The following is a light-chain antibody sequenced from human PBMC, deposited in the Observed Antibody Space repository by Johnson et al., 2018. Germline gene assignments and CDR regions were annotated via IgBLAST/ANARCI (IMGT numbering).Light chain of an antibody. CDR2: ENN. Sequence: QSVLTQPPSVSAAPGQKVTISCSGSSSNIGNNYVSWYQQLPGTAPKLLIYENNKRPSGIPDRFSGSKSGTSATLGITGLQTGDEADDYCGTWDSSLVAGNVFGTGTKFTVL. CDR3: GTWDSSLVAGNV. V-gene: IGLV1-51*02. CDR1: SSNIGNNY. J-gene: IGLJ1*01.